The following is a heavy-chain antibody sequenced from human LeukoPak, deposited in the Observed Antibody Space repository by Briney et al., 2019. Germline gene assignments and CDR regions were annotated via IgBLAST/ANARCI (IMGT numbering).Heavy chain of an antibody. D-gene: IGHD6-13*01. Sequence: GASVKVSCKASGYTFTGYYLHWVRQGPGQGLQWMGYLNPKTGDTKYTQKLQGRVTMAGDTSISTAYMELSGLTSDDTAVYYCAREGLYSSSSDFDYWGQGTLVTVSS. V-gene: IGHV1-2*02. CDR3: AREGLYSSSSDFDY. J-gene: IGHJ4*02. CDR2: LNPKTGDT. CDR1: GYTFTGYY.